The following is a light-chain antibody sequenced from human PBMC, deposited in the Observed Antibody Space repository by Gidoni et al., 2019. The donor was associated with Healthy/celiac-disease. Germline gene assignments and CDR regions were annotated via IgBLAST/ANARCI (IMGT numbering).Light chain of an antibody. CDR2: CAS. Sequence: EIVLTQSPGTLPLSPGERATLSCRASQSVSSSYLAWYQQKPGQAPRLLIYCASSRATGIPDRFSGSGSGAAFTLTISRLEPEDFAVYYCQQYGSSRITFXXXTRLEIK. CDR1: QSVSSSY. CDR3: QQYGSSRIT. J-gene: IGKJ5*01. V-gene: IGKV3-20*01.